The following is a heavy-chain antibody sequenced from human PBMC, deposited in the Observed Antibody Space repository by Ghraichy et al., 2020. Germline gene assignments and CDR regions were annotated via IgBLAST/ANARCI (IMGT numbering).Heavy chain of an antibody. Sequence: SETLSLTCAVYGGSFSGYYWSWIRQPPGKGLEWIGEINHSGSTNYNPSLKSRVTISVDTSKNQFSLKLSSVTAADTAVYYCARTTVFRKKTTLLFDYWGQGTLVTVSS. J-gene: IGHJ4*02. CDR2: INHSGST. V-gene: IGHV4-34*01. CDR1: GGSFSGYY. D-gene: IGHD4-17*01. CDR3: ARTTVFRKKTTLLFDY.